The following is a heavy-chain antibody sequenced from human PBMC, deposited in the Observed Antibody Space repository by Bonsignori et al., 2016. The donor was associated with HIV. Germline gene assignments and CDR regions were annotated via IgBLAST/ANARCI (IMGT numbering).Heavy chain of an antibody. Sequence: WVRQAPGQGLEWMGWMNPNSGNTGYAQKFQGRVTMTRNTSISTAYMGLSSLRSEDTAVYYCTRFRGSNYIYYFDYWGQGTLVTVSS. CDR2: MNPNSGNT. D-gene: IGHD1-26*01. CDR3: TRFRGSNYIYYFDY. V-gene: IGHV1-8*01. J-gene: IGHJ4*02.